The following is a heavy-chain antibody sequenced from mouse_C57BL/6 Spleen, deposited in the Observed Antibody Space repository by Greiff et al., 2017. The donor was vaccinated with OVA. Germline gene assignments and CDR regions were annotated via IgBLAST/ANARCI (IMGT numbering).Heavy chain of an antibody. CDR3: AREGDGYSFDY. D-gene: IGHD2-3*01. CDR2: ISDGGSYT. Sequence: VQLKESGGGLVKPGGSLKLSCAASGFTFSSYAMSWVRQTPEKRLEWVATISDGGSYTYYPDNVKGRFTISRDNAKNNLYLQMSHLKSEDTAMYYCAREGDGYSFDYWGQGTTLTVSS. CDR1: GFTFSSYA. V-gene: IGHV5-4*01. J-gene: IGHJ2*01.